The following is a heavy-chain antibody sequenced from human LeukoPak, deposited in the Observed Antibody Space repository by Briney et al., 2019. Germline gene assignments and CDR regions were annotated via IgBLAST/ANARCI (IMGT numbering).Heavy chain of an antibody. D-gene: IGHD2-15*01. CDR2: IYSGGST. Sequence: PGGSLRLSCAASGFTFSSYWMSWVRQAPGKGLEWVSVIYSGGSTYYADSVKGRFTISRDNSKNTLYLQMDSLRADDTAVYYCAKDRGLRYCSGGSCSYFDYWGQGTLVTVSS. CDR1: GFTFSSYW. V-gene: IGHV3-53*01. J-gene: IGHJ4*02. CDR3: AKDRGLRYCSGGSCSYFDY.